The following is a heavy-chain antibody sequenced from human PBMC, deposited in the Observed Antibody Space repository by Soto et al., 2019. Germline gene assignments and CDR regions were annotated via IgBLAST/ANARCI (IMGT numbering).Heavy chain of an antibody. CDR3: ASPLYAFTYYFYY. D-gene: IGHD3-16*01. V-gene: IGHV1-2*02. CDR1: GYTFTDYY. CDR2: INPNSGAT. Sequence: GASVKVSCKSSGYTFTDYYLHWVRQAPGQGLEYIGWINPNSGATNYAQKFQGRVTMTRGTSISTVYMELSRLRSDDTAVYYCASPLYAFTYYFYYWGQGALVTVSS. J-gene: IGHJ4*02.